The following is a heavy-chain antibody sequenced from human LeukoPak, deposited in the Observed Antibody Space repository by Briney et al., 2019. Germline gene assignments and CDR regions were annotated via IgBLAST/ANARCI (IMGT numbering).Heavy chain of an antibody. V-gene: IGHV3-20*04. J-gene: IGHJ4*02. CDR1: GFFLNNYG. CDR2: NNWNGGST. D-gene: IGHD3-10*01. Sequence: GGSLRLSCAVSGFFLNNYGMTWVRQAPGKGLEWVSGNNWNGGSTGYADSVKGRFTISRDNAKNCLYLQVNSLRAEDTALYYCARTRTSGGYSASDYWGQGTLVTVSS. CDR3: ARTRTSGGYSASDY.